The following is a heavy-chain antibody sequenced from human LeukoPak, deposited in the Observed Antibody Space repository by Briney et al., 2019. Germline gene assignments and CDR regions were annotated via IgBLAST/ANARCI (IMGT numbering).Heavy chain of an antibody. CDR2: INSDGSST. V-gene: IGHV3-74*01. Sequence: GGSLRLSCAASGFTFSSYWMHWVRQAPGKGLVWVSRINSDGSSTSYADSVKGRFTIPRDNAKNTLYLQMNSLRAEDTAVYYCARELRSGWFRAFDIWGQGTMVTVPS. J-gene: IGHJ3*02. CDR1: GFTFSSYW. CDR3: ARELRSGWFRAFDI. D-gene: IGHD6-19*01.